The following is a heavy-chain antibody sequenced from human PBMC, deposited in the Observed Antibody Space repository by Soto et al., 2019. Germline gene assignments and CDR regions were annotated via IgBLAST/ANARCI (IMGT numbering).Heavy chain of an antibody. V-gene: IGHV3-21*01. CDR3: ASRAVAGFYYYYYMDV. J-gene: IGHJ6*03. CDR2: ISSSSSYI. CDR1: GFTFSSYS. Sequence: GGSLRLSCAASGFTFSSYSMNWVRQAPGKGLEWVSSISSSSSYIYYADSVKGRFTISRDNAKNSLYLQMNSLRAEDTAVYYCASRAVAGFYYYYYMDVWGKGTKVTVSS. D-gene: IGHD6-19*01.